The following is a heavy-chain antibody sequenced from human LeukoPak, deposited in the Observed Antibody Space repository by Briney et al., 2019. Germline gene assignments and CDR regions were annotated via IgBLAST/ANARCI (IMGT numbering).Heavy chain of an antibody. V-gene: IGHV3-30*04. J-gene: IGHJ6*03. CDR1: GFTFSSYA. Sequence: AGGSLRLSCAASGFTFSSYAMHWVRQAPGKGLEWVAVISYDGSNKYYADSVKGRFTISRDNSKNTLYLQMNSLRAEDTAVYYCAKIAAPYYYYYYMDVWGKGTTVTVSS. CDR2: ISYDGSNK. CDR3: AKIAAPYYYYYYMDV. D-gene: IGHD6-6*01.